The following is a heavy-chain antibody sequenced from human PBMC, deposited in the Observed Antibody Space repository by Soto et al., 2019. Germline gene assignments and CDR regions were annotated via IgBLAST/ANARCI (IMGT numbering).Heavy chain of an antibody. CDR1: GFSFSIFW. V-gene: IGHV3-74*01. J-gene: IGHJ4*02. Sequence: EVQLVESGGDLVQPGGSLRLSCAASGFSFSIFWMHWVRQAPGKGLVWVSSINGGGSSADYADSVKGRFTFSRDNAKNTVYLQMNRLRAEDTAVYYCTRGGGYSGYDPFDYWGQGTLVTVYS. CDR2: INGGGSSA. CDR3: TRGGGYSGYDPFDY. D-gene: IGHD5-12*01.